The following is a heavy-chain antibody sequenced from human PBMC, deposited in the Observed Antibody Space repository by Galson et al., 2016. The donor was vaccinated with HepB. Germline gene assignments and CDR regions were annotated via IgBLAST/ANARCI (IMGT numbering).Heavy chain of an antibody. D-gene: IGHD3-16*01. Sequence: SLRLSCAASGFTFGSYGMHWVRQAPGKGLEWVAVILYDGTDKDYADSVKGRFTISRDDSKNTLYLQMNSLRAEDTAVYYCARDPGGDRFDYWGQGTLVIVSS. CDR1: GFTFGSYG. V-gene: IGHV3-33*01. J-gene: IGHJ4*02. CDR3: ARDPGGDRFDY. CDR2: ILYDGTDK.